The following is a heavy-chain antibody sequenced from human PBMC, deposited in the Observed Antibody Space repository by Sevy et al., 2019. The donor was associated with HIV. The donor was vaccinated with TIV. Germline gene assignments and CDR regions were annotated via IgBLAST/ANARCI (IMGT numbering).Heavy chain of an antibody. CDR3: ATGAGVSKSDF. J-gene: IGHJ4*02. D-gene: IGHD3-10*01. CDR2: FFYNGNP. Sequence: SETLSLTCTVSGASISTYVWTWIRQPPGKGLEWVGYFFYNGNPNYNPSLSSRVTISGDTSKNQFSLTLSSVTAADTAVYYCATGAGVSKSDFWGQRTLVTVSS. V-gene: IGHV4-59*12. CDR1: GASISTYV.